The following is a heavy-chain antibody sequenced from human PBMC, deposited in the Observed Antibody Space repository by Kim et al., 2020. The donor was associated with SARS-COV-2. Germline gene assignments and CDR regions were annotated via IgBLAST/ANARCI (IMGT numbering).Heavy chain of an antibody. CDR3: ARERQVLRYFDWIPESKYYYYYGMDV. CDR1: GGSISSGSYY. J-gene: IGHJ6*02. CDR2: IYTSGST. V-gene: IGHV4-61*02. Sequence: SETLSLTCTVSGGSISSGSYYWSWIRQPAGKGLEWIGRIYTSGSTNYNPSLKSRVTISVDTSKNQFSLKLSSVTAADTAVYYCARERQVLRYFDWIPESKYYYYYGMDVWGQGTTVTVSS. D-gene: IGHD3-9*01.